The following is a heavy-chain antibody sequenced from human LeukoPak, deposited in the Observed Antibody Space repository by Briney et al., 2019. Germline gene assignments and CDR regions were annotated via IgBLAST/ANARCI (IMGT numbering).Heavy chain of an antibody. V-gene: IGHV4-38-2*02. CDR1: GYSMSSGYY. CDR2: IFHSGKT. J-gene: IGHJ3*02. D-gene: IGHD1-7*01. Sequence: SETLSLTCTVSGYSMSSGYYWGWIRQPPGMGLEWIGSIFHSGKTYYNPSLKSRVTISVDASKNQFSLKVNSVTAADTAIYYCARVGYNWNLWFDTWGQGTKVTVSS. CDR3: ARVGYNWNLWFDT.